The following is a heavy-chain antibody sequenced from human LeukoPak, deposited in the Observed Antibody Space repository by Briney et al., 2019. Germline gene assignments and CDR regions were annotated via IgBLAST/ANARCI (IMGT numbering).Heavy chain of an antibody. CDR1: GYTFLSYG. J-gene: IGHJ4*02. D-gene: IGHD1-26*01. CDR3: AREPSGGSVGAPGGPFDY. Sequence: ASVKVSCKASGYTFLSYGVNWVRQAPGQGLEWMGWISAYNGNTNYAQTLQDRVTMTTDKSTSTAYMELRTLRSDDTALYYCAREPSGGSVGAPGGPFDYWGQGTLVTVSS. V-gene: IGHV1-18*01. CDR2: ISAYNGNT.